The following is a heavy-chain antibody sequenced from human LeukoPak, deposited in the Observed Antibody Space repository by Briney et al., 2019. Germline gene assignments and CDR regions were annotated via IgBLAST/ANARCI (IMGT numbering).Heavy chain of an antibody. Sequence: GGSLRLSCEGSGFTLSNHWMTWVRQAPGKGLEWVANIKPNGIEKHYADSVEGRFTISRDNAKNSLYLQMNSLRAEDTAVYYCARDLDTYVLLIAYDTFDNWGQGTMVTVSS. CDR1: GFTLSNHW. D-gene: IGHD2-21*01. V-gene: IGHV3-7*01. CDR3: ARDLDTYVLLIAYDTFDN. CDR2: IKPNGIEK. J-gene: IGHJ3*02.